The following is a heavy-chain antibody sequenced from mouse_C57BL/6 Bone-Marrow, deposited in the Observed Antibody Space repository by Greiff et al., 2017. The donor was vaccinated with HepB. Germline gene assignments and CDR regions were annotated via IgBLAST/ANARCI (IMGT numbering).Heavy chain of an antibody. V-gene: IGHV5-4*01. D-gene: IGHD2-3*01. CDR2: ISDGGSYT. CDR1: GFTFSSYA. Sequence: VQLVESGGGLVKPGGSLKLSCAASGFTFSSYAMSWVRQTPEKRLEWVATISDGGSYTYYPDNVKGRFTISRDNAKNNLYLQMSHLKSEDTAMYYCAREYDGPYYYAMDYWGQGTSVTVSS. J-gene: IGHJ4*01. CDR3: AREYDGPYYYAMDY.